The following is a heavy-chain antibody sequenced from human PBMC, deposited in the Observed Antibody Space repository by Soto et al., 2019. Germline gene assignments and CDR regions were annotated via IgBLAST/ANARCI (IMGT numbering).Heavy chain of an antibody. J-gene: IGHJ6*02. CDR1: GGTFSSYA. CDR2: IIPIFGTA. D-gene: IGHD3-10*01. CDR3: ARVGPYYYGSGSTYGMDV. V-gene: IGHV1-69*01. Sequence: QVQLVQSGAEVKKPGSSVKVSCKASGGTFSSYAISWVRKAPGQGLEWMGGIIPIFGTANYAQKFQGRVTITADEATSTAYRELSSLRSEDTAVYYCARVGPYYYGSGSTYGMDVWGQGTTVTVSS.